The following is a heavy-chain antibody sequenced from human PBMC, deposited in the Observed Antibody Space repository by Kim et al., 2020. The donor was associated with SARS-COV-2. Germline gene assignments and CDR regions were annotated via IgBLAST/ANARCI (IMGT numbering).Heavy chain of an antibody. Sequence: GGSLRLSCAASGFTFSTYSMHWVRQAPGKGLECVAVISYDGTQRYYADSVKGRFTISRDNSKNTLNLQMNSLRTEDTAVYYCVRDLGDGYNSLDYWGQGTLVTVSS. D-gene: IGHD2-21*01. CDR2: ISYDGTQR. CDR1: GFTFSTYS. V-gene: IGHV3-30-3*01. J-gene: IGHJ4*02. CDR3: VRDLGDGYNSLDY.